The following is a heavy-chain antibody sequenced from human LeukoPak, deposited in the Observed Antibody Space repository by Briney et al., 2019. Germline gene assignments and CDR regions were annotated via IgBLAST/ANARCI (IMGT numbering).Heavy chain of an antibody. V-gene: IGHV3-7*04. CDR3: AREVGPTKFDY. CDR1: GFTFSSYW. CDR2: LKQDGSEK. D-gene: IGHD1-26*01. Sequence: PGGSLRLSCAASGFTFSSYWMNWVRQAPGKGLEWVASLKQDGSEKYYVDSVKGRFTISRDNAKNSLYLQINSLRAEDTAVYYCAREVGPTKFDYWGQGTLVTVSS. J-gene: IGHJ4*02.